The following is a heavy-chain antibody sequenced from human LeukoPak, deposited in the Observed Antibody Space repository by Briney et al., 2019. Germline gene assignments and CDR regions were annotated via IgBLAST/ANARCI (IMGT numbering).Heavy chain of an antibody. CDR2: ISIGGDTT. V-gene: IGHV3-23*01. Sequence: PGGSLRLSCAASGFTFSSHGMCWVRQAPGRGLEWVSSISIGGDTTYSDSVKGRFTISRDNSKNTLYLQMNSLRAEDTAVYYCAKKETTVTTFFENWGQGTLVTVSS. D-gene: IGHD4-17*01. CDR1: GFTFSSHG. J-gene: IGHJ4*02. CDR3: AKKETTVTTFFEN.